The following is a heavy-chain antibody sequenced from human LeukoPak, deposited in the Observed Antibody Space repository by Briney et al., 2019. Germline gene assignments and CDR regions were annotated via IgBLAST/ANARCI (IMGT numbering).Heavy chain of an antibody. J-gene: IGHJ6*02. Sequence: SVTVSCTASGGTSSSYAISWVRQAPGQGLEWMGGIIPIFGTANYAQKFQGRVTITADESTSTAYMELSSLRSEDTAVYYCARLDEYSSSSRYYGMDVWGQGTTVTVSS. CDR3: ARLDEYSSSSRYYGMDV. CDR1: GGTSSSYA. D-gene: IGHD6-6*01. V-gene: IGHV1-69*01. CDR2: IIPIFGTA.